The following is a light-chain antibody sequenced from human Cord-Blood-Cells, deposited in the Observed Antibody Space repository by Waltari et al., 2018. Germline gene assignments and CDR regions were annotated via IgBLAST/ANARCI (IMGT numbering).Light chain of an antibody. J-gene: IGKJ5*01. CDR3: MQALQTPPA. CDR1: QSLLHSNGYNY. V-gene: IGKV2-28*01. CDR2: LAS. Sequence: DIVMTQSPPSLPVTPGEPASISCRSSQSLLHSNGYNYLDCYLQKPGQSPPLLIYLASNQASGVPDRFSGSGSGTDFTLKISRVEAGDVGVYYCMQALQTPPAFGQGTRLEIK.